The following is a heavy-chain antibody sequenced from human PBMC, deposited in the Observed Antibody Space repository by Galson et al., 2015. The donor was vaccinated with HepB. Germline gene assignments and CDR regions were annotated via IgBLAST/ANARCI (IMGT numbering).Heavy chain of an antibody. D-gene: IGHD1-1*01. V-gene: IGHV5-51*01. J-gene: IGHJ4*02. CDR3: ARPLWLYNHNWYGELGY. Sequence: QSGAEVKKPGESLRISCQVSGYSFTTYWIAWVRQMPGKGLEWMGLIYPGDSDTRYSPSFQGQVTISVDKSISTAFLQWNSLKASDTAIYYCARPLWLYNHNWYGELGYWGQGTLVTVSS. CDR2: IYPGDSDT. CDR1: GYSFTTYW.